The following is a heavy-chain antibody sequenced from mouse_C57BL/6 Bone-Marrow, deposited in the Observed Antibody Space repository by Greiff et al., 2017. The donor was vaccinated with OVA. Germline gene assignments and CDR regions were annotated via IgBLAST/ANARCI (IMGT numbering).Heavy chain of an antibody. Sequence: QVQLQQSGAELVRPGTSVKVSCKASGYAFTNYLIEWVKQRPGQGLEWIGVINPGSGGTNYNEKFKGKATLTADKSSSTAYMQLSSLTSEDSAVYFCAREKAGPYYFDFWGQGTTLTVSS. D-gene: IGHD3-2*02. V-gene: IGHV1-54*01. CDR3: AREKAGPYYFDF. J-gene: IGHJ2*01. CDR1: GYAFTNYL. CDR2: INPGSGGT.